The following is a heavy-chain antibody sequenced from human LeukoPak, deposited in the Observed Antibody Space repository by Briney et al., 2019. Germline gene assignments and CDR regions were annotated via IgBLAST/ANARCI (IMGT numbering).Heavy chain of an antibody. V-gene: IGHV3-7*01. CDR1: GFTFSSYW. D-gene: IGHD2-15*01. Sequence: PGGSLRLSCAPSGFTFSSYWMSWVRQAPGKGLEGVANIKQDGSEKYYVDSVKGRFTISRDNAKNSLYLQMNSLRAEDTAVYYCARDHGYEATVDWGQGTLVTVSS. CDR3: ARDHGYEATVD. J-gene: IGHJ4*02. CDR2: IKQDGSEK.